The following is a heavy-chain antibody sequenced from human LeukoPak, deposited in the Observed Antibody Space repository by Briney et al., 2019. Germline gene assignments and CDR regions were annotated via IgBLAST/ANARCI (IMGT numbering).Heavy chain of an antibody. D-gene: IGHD1-26*01. J-gene: IGHJ4*02. CDR2: ISAYNGNT. CDR3: ARAPKWELLPDYFDY. V-gene: IGHV1-18*01. CDR1: GYTFTSYG. Sequence: GASVKVSCKASGYTFTSYGISWVRQAPGQGLERMGWISAYNGNTNYAQNLQGRVSMTTDTSTSTAYMDLRSLRSDDTAVYYCARAPKWELLPDYFDYWGQGTLVTVSS.